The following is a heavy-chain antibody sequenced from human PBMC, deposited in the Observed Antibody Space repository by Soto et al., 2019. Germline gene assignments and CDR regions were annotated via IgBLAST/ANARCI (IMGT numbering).Heavy chain of an antibody. J-gene: IGHJ4*02. CDR2: IYYSGRT. D-gene: IGHD6-6*01. CDR1: GASISSYY. Sequence: QVQLQEAGPGLVRPSETLSLTCTVSGASISSYYWSWLRQPPGKGLEWIGYIYYSGRTNYNPSHKSQVTISIDTSKKHFSLKLSSMAPADTAVYYCASRLTSGSSSPCDYWGQGTLVTVSS. V-gene: IGHV4-59*08. CDR3: ASRLTSGSSSPCDY.